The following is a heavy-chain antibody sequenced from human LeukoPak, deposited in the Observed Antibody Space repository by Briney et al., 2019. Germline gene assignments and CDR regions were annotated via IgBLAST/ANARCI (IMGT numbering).Heavy chain of an antibody. J-gene: IGHJ4*02. Sequence: ASVKVSCKPSGYTFPGYYLHWVRQAPGQALEWMGWINPNIGATMYAEKFQGRVTMTRDTSISTAYMELSSLRSDDTALYYCARDRVGSGWPRPFYFENWGQGTLVTVSS. CDR3: ARDRVGSGWPRPFYFEN. CDR1: GYTFPGYY. D-gene: IGHD6-19*01. CDR2: INPNIGAT. V-gene: IGHV1-2*02.